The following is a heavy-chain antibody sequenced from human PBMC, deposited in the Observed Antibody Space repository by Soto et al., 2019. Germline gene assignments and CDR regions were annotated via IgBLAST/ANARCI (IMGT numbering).Heavy chain of an antibody. V-gene: IGHV4-34*01. J-gene: IGHJ4*02. D-gene: IGHD6-13*01. Sequence: SETLSLTCPAYGGSFSGYYWSWIRQPPGKGLEWTGENNHSGSTNYSPSLKSRVNISVDTSKNQFSLKLSSVTAADTAVYYCARGPAAVDYWDQGTLVTVSS. CDR2: NNHSGST. CDR1: GGSFSGYY. CDR3: ARGPAAVDY.